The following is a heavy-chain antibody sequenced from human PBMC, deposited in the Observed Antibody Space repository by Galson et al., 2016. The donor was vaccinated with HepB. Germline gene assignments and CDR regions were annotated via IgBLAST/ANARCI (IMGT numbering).Heavy chain of an antibody. Sequence: SLRLSCAASGFTFNNYGMTWVRQAPGKGLEVVSSISRSGDSTDYADSVKGRFIISRHNTKNTLSLQMNSLRAEDTAVYYCVQGSTAPAVWGKGTTVTVSS. D-gene: IGHD2-2*01. J-gene: IGHJ6*04. CDR2: ISRSGDST. V-gene: IGHV3-23*01. CDR3: VQGSTAPAV. CDR1: GFTFNNYG.